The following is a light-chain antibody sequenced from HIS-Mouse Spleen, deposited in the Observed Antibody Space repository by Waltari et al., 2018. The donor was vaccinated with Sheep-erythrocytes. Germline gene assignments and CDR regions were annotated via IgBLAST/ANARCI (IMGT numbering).Light chain of an antibody. J-gene: IGLJ2*01. CDR2: DVS. CDR3: SSYTSSSTFVV. V-gene: IGLV2-14*03. CDR1: SSDVGGYNY. Sequence: QSALTQPASVSGSPGQSITISCPGTSSDVGGYNYFSWYQQHPGKAPKLMIYDVSNRPSGVSNRFSGSKSGNTASLTISGLQAEDEADYYCSSYTSSSTFVVFGGGTKLTVL.